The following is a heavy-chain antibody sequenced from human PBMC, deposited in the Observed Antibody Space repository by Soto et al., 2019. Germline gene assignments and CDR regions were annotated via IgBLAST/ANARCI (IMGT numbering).Heavy chain of an antibody. J-gene: IGHJ3*02. D-gene: IGHD6-19*01. V-gene: IGHV3-66*01. Sequence: GGSLRLSCAASGFTVSNNFMSWVRQAPGKGLEWVSVTYPGGTTYYADSVKGRFAISRDNSKNTLHLLMNSLRAEDTAVYYCAKGGSNGWYDAFDIWGQGTMVTVSS. CDR1: GFTVSNNF. CDR3: AKGGSNGWYDAFDI. CDR2: TYPGGTT.